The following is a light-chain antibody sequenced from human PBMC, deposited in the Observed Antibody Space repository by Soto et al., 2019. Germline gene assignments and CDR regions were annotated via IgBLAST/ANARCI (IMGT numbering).Light chain of an antibody. Sequence: DIQMTQSPSTLSASVLDRFTITCLASHSISSWLAWYQQKPGKAPKLLIYKASSLESGVPSRFSGSGSGTEFTLTISSLQPDDFATYYCQQRWTFGQGTKVDIK. CDR1: HSISSW. J-gene: IGKJ1*01. V-gene: IGKV1-5*03. CDR2: KAS. CDR3: QQRWT.